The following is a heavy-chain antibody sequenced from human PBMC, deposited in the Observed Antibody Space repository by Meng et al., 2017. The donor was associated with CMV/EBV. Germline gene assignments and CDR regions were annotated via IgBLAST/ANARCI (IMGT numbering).Heavy chain of an antibody. D-gene: IGHD2-15*01. CDR2: INHSGST. J-gene: IGHJ4*02. Sequence: QGQLQQWGARLLKPSETLSLPCAVYGGSFSGYYWSWIRQPPGKGLEWIGEINHSGSTNYNPSLKSRVTISVDTSKNQFSLKLSSVTAADTAVYYCASSLTYPDYWGQGTLVTVSS. V-gene: IGHV4-34*01. CDR1: GGSFSGYY. CDR3: ASSLTYPDY.